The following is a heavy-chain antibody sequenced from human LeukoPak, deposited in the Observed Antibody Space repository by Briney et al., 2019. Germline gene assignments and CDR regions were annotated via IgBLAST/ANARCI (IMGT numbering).Heavy chain of an antibody. Sequence: ASVKVSCKASGYTFTSYYMHWVRQATGQGLEWMGWMNPNSGNTGYAQKFQGRVTMTRNTSISTAYMELSSLRSEDTAVYYCARGHDSSDFSGMDVWGQGTTVTVSS. CDR2: MNPNSGNT. CDR1: GYTFTSYY. J-gene: IGHJ6*02. D-gene: IGHD3-22*01. CDR3: ARGHDSSDFSGMDV. V-gene: IGHV1-8*02.